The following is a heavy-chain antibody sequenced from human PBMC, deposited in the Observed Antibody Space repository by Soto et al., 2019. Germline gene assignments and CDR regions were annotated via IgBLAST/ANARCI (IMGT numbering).Heavy chain of an antibody. CDR3: ERNHVRGRNIEGDAEF. V-gene: IGHV4-34*01. CDR2: INHSGNT. J-gene: IGHJ4*02. D-gene: IGHD1-26*01. Sequence: AETXSLTCSVCGKCLMVYYCMVIRQPPGKALECIGEINHSGNTNYNPSLKSRVTISVDTSKKQTFLNMSSVTAAETAMYYCERNHVRGRNIEGDAEFWGQGTLVTVSS. CDR1: GKCLMVYY.